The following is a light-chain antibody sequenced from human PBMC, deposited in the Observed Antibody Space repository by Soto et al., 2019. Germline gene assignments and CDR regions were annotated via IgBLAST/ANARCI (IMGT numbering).Light chain of an antibody. CDR2: AAS. Sequence: DIQMTQSPSTLSASVGDRVTITCRASQGIRNDLGWYQQKPGKAPKLLIYAASTLQSGVPSRFSGSGSGTDFTLTISCLQSEDFATYYCQQYYSFPWTFGQGTKVDIK. V-gene: IGKV1-17*01. CDR3: QQYYSFPWT. J-gene: IGKJ1*01. CDR1: QGIRND.